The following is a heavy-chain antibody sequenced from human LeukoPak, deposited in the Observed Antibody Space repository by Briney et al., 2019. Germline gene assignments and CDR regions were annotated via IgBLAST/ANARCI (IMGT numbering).Heavy chain of an antibody. V-gene: IGHV4-4*07. J-gene: IGHJ4*02. CDR2: IYTSGST. D-gene: IGHD3-10*01. Sequence: SETLSLTCTVSGGSISSYYWGWIRQPPGKGLEWIGRIYTSGSTNYNPSLKSRVTMSVDTSKNQFSLKLSSVTAADTAVCYCARGRGTKVPYLDYWGQGTLVTVSS. CDR1: GGSISSYY. CDR3: ARGRGTKVPYLDY.